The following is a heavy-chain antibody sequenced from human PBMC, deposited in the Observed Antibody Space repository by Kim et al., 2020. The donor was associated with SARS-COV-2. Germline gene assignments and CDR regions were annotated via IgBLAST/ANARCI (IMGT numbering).Heavy chain of an antibody. CDR2: IKSKTDGGTT. D-gene: IGHD2-2*01. V-gene: IGHV3-15*01. J-gene: IGHJ4*02. CDR1: GFTFSNAW. Sequence: GGSLRLSCAASGFTFSNAWMSWVRQAPGKGLEWVGRIKSKTDGGTTDYAAPVKGRFTISRDDSKNTLYLQMYSLKTEDTAVYYCTPTSPTAPYYFDYWGQGTLVTVSS. CDR3: TPTSPTAPYYFDY.